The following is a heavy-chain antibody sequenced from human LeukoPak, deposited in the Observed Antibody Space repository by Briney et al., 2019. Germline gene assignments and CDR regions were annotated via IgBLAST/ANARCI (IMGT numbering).Heavy chain of an antibody. J-gene: IGHJ6*02. CDR3: ASAYCSSTSCYYYGMDV. V-gene: IGHV3-21*01. Sequence: PGRSLRLSCAASGFTFSSYAMHWVRQAPGKGLEWVSSISSSSSYIYYADSVKGRFTISRDNAKNSLYLQMNSLRAEDTAVYYCASAYCSSTSCYYYGMDVWGQGTTVTVSS. D-gene: IGHD2-2*01. CDR2: ISSSSSYI. CDR1: GFTFSSYA.